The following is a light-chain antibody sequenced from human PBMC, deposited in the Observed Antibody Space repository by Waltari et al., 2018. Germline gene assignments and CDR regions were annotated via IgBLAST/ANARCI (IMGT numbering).Light chain of an antibody. V-gene: IGLV1-40*01. CDR1: TSNIGATYV. CDR2: GDS. CDR3: HSYDSSLSSWL. Sequence: QSVLTQPSSVSGAPGQRVTISCNGSTSNIGATYVVHWYQQIPGTVPRFLISGDSNRPSGVPDRFSASKSGTSASLAIADLHVEDEADYYCHSYDSSLSSWLFGGGTKLTVL. J-gene: IGLJ3*02.